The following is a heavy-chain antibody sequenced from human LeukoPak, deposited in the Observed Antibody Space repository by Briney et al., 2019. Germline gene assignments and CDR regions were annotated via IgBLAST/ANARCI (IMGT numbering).Heavy chain of an antibody. CDR1: GGSISNYY. Sequence: SETLSLTCTVSGGSISNYYWSWIRQPAGKGLECIGRIYTSGSTNYNPSLKGRVTMSVDTSKNQFSLKLSSVTAADTAVYYCARGVYIAAAQYGYWGQGTLVTVSS. D-gene: IGHD6-13*01. CDR2: IYTSGST. V-gene: IGHV4-4*07. J-gene: IGHJ4*02. CDR3: ARGVYIAAAQYGY.